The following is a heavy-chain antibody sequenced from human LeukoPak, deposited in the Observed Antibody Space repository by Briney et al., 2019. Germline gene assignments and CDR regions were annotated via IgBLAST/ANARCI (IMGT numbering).Heavy chain of an antibody. V-gene: IGHV4-34*01. CDR1: GGSFSGYY. D-gene: IGHD1-20*01. J-gene: IGHJ4*02. Sequence: SETLSLTCAVYGGSFSGYYWSWIRQPPGKGLEWIGEINHSGSTNYNTSLKSRVTISVDTSKNQFSLGLSFVTAADTAVYYCARGSITGSDYWGQGTLVTVSS. CDR3: ARGSITGSDY. CDR2: INHSGST.